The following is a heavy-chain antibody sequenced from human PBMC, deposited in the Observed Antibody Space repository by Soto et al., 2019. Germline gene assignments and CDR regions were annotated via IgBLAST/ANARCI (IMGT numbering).Heavy chain of an antibody. D-gene: IGHD3-10*01. J-gene: IGHJ5*02. CDR3: AREYGYYGSGSYYNVPNWFDP. V-gene: IGHV1-8*01. CDR1: GYTFTSYD. CDR2: MNPNSGNT. Sequence: ASVKVSCKASGYTFTSYDINWVRQATGQGLEWMGWMNPNSGNTGYAQKFQGRVTMTRNTSIRTAYMELSSLRSEDTAVYYCAREYGYYGSGSYYNVPNWFDPWGQGTLVTVSS.